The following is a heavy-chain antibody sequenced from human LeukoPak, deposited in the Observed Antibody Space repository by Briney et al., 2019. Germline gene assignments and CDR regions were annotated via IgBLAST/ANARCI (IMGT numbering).Heavy chain of an antibody. V-gene: IGHV3-53*05. CDR1: GFTVSSNY. CDR3: MSRAYNSGWVRDVGY. Sequence: GGSLRLSCAASGFTVSSNYMSWVRQAPGKGLEWVSVIYSGGSTYYAAPVKGRFTISRDDSQSTLFLQMNSLKTEDTAVYYCMSRAYNSGWVRDVGYWGQGTLVTVSS. D-gene: IGHD6-19*01. CDR2: IYSGGST. J-gene: IGHJ4*02.